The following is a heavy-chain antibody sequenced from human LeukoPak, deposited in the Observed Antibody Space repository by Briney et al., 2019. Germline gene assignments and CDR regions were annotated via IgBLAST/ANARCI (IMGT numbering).Heavy chain of an antibody. CDR1: GFTFSTYW. Sequence: GGSLRLSCSTSGFTFSTYWMSWVRQTPEKGLGWVANIKGDGSLINYADSVKGRFTISRDNAKNSLSLQMNSLTADDTGLYYCAREGLPYSRDYWGQGTLVTVSS. V-gene: IGHV3-7*01. CDR2: IKGDGSLI. D-gene: IGHD4-11*01. CDR3: AREGLPYSRDY. J-gene: IGHJ4*02.